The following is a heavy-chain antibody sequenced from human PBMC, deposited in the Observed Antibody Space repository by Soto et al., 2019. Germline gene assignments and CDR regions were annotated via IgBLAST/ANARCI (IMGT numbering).Heavy chain of an antibody. CDR1: GYTFTSYD. Sequence: ASVKVSCKASGYTFTSYDINWVRQATGQGLEWMGWMNPNSGNTGYAQKFQGRVTMTRNTSISTAYMELSSLRSEDTAVYYCARGGDHSTVTTFFDPWGQGTLVTVSS. V-gene: IGHV1-8*01. CDR2: MNPNSGNT. J-gene: IGHJ5*02. D-gene: IGHD4-17*01. CDR3: ARGGDHSTVTTFFDP.